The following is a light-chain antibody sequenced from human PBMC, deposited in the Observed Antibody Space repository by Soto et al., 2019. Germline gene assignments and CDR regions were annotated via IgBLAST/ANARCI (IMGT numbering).Light chain of an antibody. CDR1: QSILYSSNNKNY. CDR2: LAS. J-gene: IGKJ1*01. CDR3: QQYYDAPQT. V-gene: IGKV4-1*01. Sequence: DIVMTQSPDSLAVSLGERATINCKSSQSILYSSNNKNYLAWYQQKPGQPPKLLIYLASTSESGVPDRFSGSWSGTDFMLTISSLLAGDVAVYYCQQYYDAPQTFGQGTKVEIK.